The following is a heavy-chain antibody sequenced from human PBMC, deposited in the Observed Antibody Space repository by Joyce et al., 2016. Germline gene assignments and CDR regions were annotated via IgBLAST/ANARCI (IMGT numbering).Heavy chain of an antibody. D-gene: IGHD6-13*01. J-gene: IGHJ3*02. V-gene: IGHV3-30*04. CDR1: GSIFSGYA. CDR2: ISYDGPNK. Sequence: QEQLEESGGGVVQQGTSLRLSCTASGSIFSGYAMNWVRQAPGKGLEWVAIISYDGPNKFYADSVRGRFTISRDNYKNTLFLQMNSLTIEDAGVYYCARRSGIPAGRRPGAFDMWGQGTVVTVSS. CDR3: ARRSGIPAGRRPGAFDM.